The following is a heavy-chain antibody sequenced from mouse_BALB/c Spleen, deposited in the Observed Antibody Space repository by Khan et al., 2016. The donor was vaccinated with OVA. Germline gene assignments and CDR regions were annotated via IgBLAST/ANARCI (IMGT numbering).Heavy chain of an antibody. Sequence: EVELVASGGDLVQPGGSLKLSCAASRFTFRSYTMSWVRQPPSKRLAWVAFISNGGGSSYYPDTVKGRFPIYSTNAKNTLHLQMRSLKSRDTSMYYCARPSTTEYGYVMDYWVQRSSVTVTA. CDR1: RFTFRSYT. V-gene: IGHV5-12-2*01. CDR2: ISNGGGSS. CDR3: ARPSTTEYGYVMDY. D-gene: IGHD1-1*01. J-gene: IGHJ4*01.